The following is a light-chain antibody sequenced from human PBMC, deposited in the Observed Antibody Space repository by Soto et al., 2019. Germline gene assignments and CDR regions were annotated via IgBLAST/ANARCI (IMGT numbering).Light chain of an antibody. CDR2: GVN. Sequence: SALAQPSSVSVSPFKSITISCTGTSTDVGGYNYVSWYQQHPGKVPKLILFGVNKRPSGVSGRFSGSKSGNTASLTISGLQAEDEADYYCCSFTSSNTHVFGTGTKVTVL. J-gene: IGLJ1*01. V-gene: IGLV2-14*01. CDR1: STDVGGYNY. CDR3: CSFTSSNTHV.